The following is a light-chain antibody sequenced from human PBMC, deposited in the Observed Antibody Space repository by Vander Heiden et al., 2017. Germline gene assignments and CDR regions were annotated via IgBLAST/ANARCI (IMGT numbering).Light chain of an antibody. J-gene: IGKJ1*01. Sequence: EIVQTQSPDSQSVTPTERVTITCRASESIGTSCHWYQQKPDQSPKLLINYASQSFSGVPSRFTGSGSGTDFTLTINSLEAEDAAAYYCLQSNSLPDTFGQGTKLEIK. CDR3: LQSNSLPDT. V-gene: IGKV6-21*01. CDR2: YAS. CDR1: ESIGTS.